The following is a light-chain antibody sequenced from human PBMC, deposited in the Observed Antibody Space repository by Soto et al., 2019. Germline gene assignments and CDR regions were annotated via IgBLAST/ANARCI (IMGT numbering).Light chain of an antibody. V-gene: IGKV1-39*01. Sequence: DIQMTQSPSSLSASVGDRVTITCRASQSISSYLNWYQQKPGKVPKLLIYATSSLQSRVPSRFSGSGSGTDFTLTISSLQPEDFATYYCQQSDSTGTWTFGQGTKVDIK. CDR3: QQSDSTGTWT. J-gene: IGKJ1*01. CDR2: ATS. CDR1: QSISSY.